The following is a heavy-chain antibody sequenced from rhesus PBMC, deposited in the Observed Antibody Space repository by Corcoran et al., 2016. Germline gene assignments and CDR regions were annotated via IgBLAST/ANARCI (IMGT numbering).Heavy chain of an antibody. CDR3: ARVGIQLQHYYFDC. Sequence: QVTLKEYGPALVKPTQTLTLTCTVAGVSSSTTGTGVGWIRQAPGKAREWLASIYWNYSKYYSTSLTGRLTISPVTSENQVVLTMPSLGPVDTAAYYCARVGIQLQHYYFDCWRQGFLVTVSS. V-gene: IGHV2-95*01. J-gene: IGHJ4*01. CDR1: GVSSSTTGTG. CDR2: IYWNYSK. D-gene: IGHD5-12*01.